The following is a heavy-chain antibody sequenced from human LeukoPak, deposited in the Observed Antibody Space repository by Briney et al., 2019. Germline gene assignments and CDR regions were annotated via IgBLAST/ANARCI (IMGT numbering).Heavy chain of an antibody. J-gene: IGHJ6*03. CDR1: GFTFGTYS. Sequence: GGSLRLSCAASGFTFGTYSMNWVRQAPGERLEWVSSISSSSNYIYYADLVKGRFTISRDNAKNSLFLQMDSLRDEDTAVYYCARDWNDFYMDVWGKGTTVTVSS. D-gene: IGHD1-1*01. CDR3: ARDWNDFYMDV. CDR2: ISSSSNYI. V-gene: IGHV3-21*01.